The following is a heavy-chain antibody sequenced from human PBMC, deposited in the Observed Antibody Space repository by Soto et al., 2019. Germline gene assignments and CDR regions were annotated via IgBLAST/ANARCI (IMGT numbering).Heavy chain of an antibody. J-gene: IGHJ5*02. V-gene: IGHV4-31*11. D-gene: IGHD6-25*01. Sequence: PSETLSLTCAVSGGSIISGGYSWSWIRQQPGKGLEWIGYTYHSGTTYYNPSLKSRVTISVETSKNQFSLKLSSVTAADTAVYYCAREAAGILNWFDPWGQGTLVTVSS. CDR1: GGSIISGGYS. CDR3: AREAAGILNWFDP. CDR2: TYHSGTT.